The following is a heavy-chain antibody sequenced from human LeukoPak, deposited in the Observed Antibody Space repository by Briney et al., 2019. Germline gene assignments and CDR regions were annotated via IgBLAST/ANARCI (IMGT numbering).Heavy chain of an antibody. CDR3: ARGYSSSWYFNWFDP. Sequence: SETLSLTCTVSGGSISSYYWSWIRQPPGKGLEWIGSIYHSGTTYYNPSLKSRVTISVDTSKNQFSLKLTSVTAADTAVYYCARGYSSSWYFNWFDPWGQGTLVTVSS. CDR2: IYHSGTT. V-gene: IGHV4-59*08. CDR1: GGSISSYY. D-gene: IGHD6-13*01. J-gene: IGHJ5*02.